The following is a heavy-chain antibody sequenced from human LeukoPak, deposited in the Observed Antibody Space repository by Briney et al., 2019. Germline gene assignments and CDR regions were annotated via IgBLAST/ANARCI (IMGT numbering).Heavy chain of an antibody. J-gene: IGHJ4*02. CDR3: ARCSGSYYMDYFDY. Sequence: GGSLRLSCAASGFTFDDYGMSWVRQVPGKGLNWVSGINWNGDNTNYADSVKGRFTISRDNSKNTLYLQMNSLRAEDTAVYYCARCSGSYYMDYFDYWGQGTLVTVSS. V-gene: IGHV3-20*04. D-gene: IGHD3-10*01. CDR1: GFTFDDYG. CDR2: INWNGDNT.